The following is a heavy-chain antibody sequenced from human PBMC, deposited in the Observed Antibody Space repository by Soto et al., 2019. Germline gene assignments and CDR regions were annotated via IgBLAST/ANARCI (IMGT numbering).Heavy chain of an antibody. CDR3: ARGQLLFAY. CDR2: ISHTGYT. Sequence: PSETLSLTCSVSDASVSKYYWSWIRQPPGKGLEWIGYISHTGYTSYNPSLESRLTISMDKSKNQLSLNLNSVTTADTAVYYCARGQLLFAYWGQGTLVTVSS. D-gene: IGHD3-10*02. V-gene: IGHV4-59*02. J-gene: IGHJ4*02. CDR1: DASVSKYY.